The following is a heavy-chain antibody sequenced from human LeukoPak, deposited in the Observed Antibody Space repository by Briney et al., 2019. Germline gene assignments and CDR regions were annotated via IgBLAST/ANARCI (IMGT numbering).Heavy chain of an antibody. Sequence: PSETLSLTCTVSGGSISNSDYYWGWIRQPPGKGLEWIGNIYYSGNTYYNPSLKSRVTISVDTSKNQFSLKLSSVTAADTAVYYCARGGGIVVVVAFDFWGQGILVTVSS. V-gene: IGHV4-39*01. D-gene: IGHD2-15*01. CDR1: GGSISNSDYY. CDR3: ARGGGIVVVVAFDF. J-gene: IGHJ4*02. CDR2: IYYSGNT.